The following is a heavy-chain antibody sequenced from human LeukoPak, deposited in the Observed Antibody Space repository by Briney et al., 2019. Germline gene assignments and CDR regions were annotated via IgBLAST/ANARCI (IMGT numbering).Heavy chain of an antibody. Sequence: GGSLRLSCAGAGFTFSKFAMSWVRQAPGKGLEWVSLISTSGTPHYADSVKGRFTISRDNSKNTLYLQMTSLRAEDTAVYYCARGGYYNILTGFRSRILGFDYWGQGTLVTVSS. CDR1: GFTFSKFA. D-gene: IGHD3-9*01. V-gene: IGHV3-23*01. CDR3: ARGGYYNILTGFRSRILGFDY. CDR2: ISTSGTP. J-gene: IGHJ4*02.